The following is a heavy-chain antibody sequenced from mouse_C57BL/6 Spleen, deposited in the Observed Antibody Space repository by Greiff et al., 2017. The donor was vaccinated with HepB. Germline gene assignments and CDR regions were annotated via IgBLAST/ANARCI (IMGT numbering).Heavy chain of an antibody. V-gene: IGHV5-6*01. CDR2: ISSGGSYT. CDR3: ARDDGYSHLDY. Sequence: EVQRVESGGDLVKPGGSLKLSCAASGFTFSSYGMSWVRQTPDKRLEWVATISSGGSYTYYPDSVKGRFTISRDNAKNTLYLQMSSLKSEDTALYYCARDDGYSHLDYWGQGTTLTVSS. CDR1: GFTFSSYG. D-gene: IGHD2-3*01. J-gene: IGHJ2*01.